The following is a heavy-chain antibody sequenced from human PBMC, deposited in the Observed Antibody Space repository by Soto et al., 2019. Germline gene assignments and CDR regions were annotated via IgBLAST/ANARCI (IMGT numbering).Heavy chain of an antibody. V-gene: IGHV3-33*01. CDR2: IWYDGINK. Sequence: PGGSLRLSFAASGFTFSSYGMHWVRQAPGKGLEWVAVIWYDGINKYYADSVKGRFTISRDISKNTLYLQMNSLRAEDTAVYYCARDLYYGSGSPKGAFDVWGQGTMVTVSS. CDR3: ARDLYYGSGSPKGAFDV. D-gene: IGHD3-10*01. J-gene: IGHJ3*01. CDR1: GFTFSSYG.